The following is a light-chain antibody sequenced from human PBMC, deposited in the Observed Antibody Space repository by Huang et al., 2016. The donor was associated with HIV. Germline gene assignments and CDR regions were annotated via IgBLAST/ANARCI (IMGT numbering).Light chain of an antibody. J-gene: IGKJ1*01. CDR2: GAS. CDR3: QQYGSSPKT. Sequence: EVVLTQSPGTLSLSPGERATLSCRASQSVSNNYLSWYQQTSGQAPRLLIYGASSRATGIPDRFSGSGSGTDFTLTISRLEPEDFAVFYCQQYGSSPKTFGQGTKVEI. CDR1: QSVSNNY. V-gene: IGKV3-20*01.